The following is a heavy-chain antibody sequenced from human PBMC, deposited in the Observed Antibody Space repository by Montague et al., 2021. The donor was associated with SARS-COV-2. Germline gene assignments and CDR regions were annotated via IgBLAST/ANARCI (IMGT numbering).Heavy chain of an antibody. J-gene: IGHJ3*02. V-gene: IGHV4-59*01. CDR2: VYYTGDT. CDR1: GASSRTYY. D-gene: IGHD6-13*01. CDR3: ARSVAAAGPGSFDI. Sequence: SETLSLTCSVSGASSRTYYRNWIRQAPGKGLEWIGYVYYTGDTNYNPSLRGRATISLDASEAQFSLNLHSMTAADTAIYYCARSVAAAGPGSFDIWGQGTIVTVSS.